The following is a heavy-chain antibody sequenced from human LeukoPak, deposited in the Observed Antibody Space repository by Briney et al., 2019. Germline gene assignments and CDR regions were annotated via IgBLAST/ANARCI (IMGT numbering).Heavy chain of an antibody. CDR2: VFDSGST. V-gene: IGHV4-39*01. CDR3: ARHTCPVHSGYENAFDI. J-gene: IGHJ3*02. D-gene: IGHD5-12*01. CDR1: GGSISRTSYY. Sequence: PSETLSLTCTVSGGSISRTSYYWDWIRQPPGKGLEWIGNVFDSGSTHYNPSLKSRVTISVDTSKNQFSLRLSSVTAADTAVYYCARHTCPVHSGYENAFDIWGQGTMVTVSS.